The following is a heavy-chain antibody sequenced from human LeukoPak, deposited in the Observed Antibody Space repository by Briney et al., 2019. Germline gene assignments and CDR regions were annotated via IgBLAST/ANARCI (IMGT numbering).Heavy chain of an antibody. CDR3: ARGRYSYYYGLDV. CDR1: GYTFTDYA. Sequence: ASVKVSCKTSGYTFTDYAVNWVRQAPGQGHEWMGWINTNTGNPAYAQGFTGRFVFSLDTSVSTAYLQIYSLKPEDTAVYYCARGRYSYYYGLDVWGQGTTVTVSS. CDR2: INTNTGNP. V-gene: IGHV7-4-1*01. J-gene: IGHJ6*02.